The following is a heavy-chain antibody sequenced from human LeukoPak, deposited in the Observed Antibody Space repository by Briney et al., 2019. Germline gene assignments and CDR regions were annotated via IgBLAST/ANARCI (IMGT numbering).Heavy chain of an antibody. CDR3: STEGDYVAYYYYYMDV. D-gene: IGHD4-17*01. J-gene: IGHJ6*03. V-gene: IGHV3-15*01. CDR2: IKRKTDGGTT. CDR1: GFTFSNAW. Sequence: GGSLRLSCAASGFTFSNAWMNWVRQAPGKGLEWVGRIKRKTDGGTTDYAAPVKGRFTISRDDSKNTLYLQMNSLKTEDTAVYYCSTEGDYVAYYYYYMDVWGKGTTVTISS.